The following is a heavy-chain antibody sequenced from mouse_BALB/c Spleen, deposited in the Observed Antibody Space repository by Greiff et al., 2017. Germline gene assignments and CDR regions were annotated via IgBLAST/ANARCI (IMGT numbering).Heavy chain of an antibody. CDR2: ISYDGSN. CDR1: GYSITSGYY. CDR3: ARDWGNYFDH. V-gene: IGHV3-6*02. J-gene: IGHJ2*01. Sequence: EVQLQESGPGLVKPSQSLSLTCSVTGYSITSGYYWNWIRQFPGNKLEWMGYISYDGSNNYNPSLKNRISITRDTSKNQFFLKLNSVTTEDTATYYCARDWGNYFDHWGQGTTLTVSS.